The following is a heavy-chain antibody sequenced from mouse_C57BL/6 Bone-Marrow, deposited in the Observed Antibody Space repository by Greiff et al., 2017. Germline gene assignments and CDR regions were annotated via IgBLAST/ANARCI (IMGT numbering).Heavy chain of an antibody. D-gene: IGHD1-1*01. Sequence: EVKLQESGPVLVKPGASVKMSCKASGYTFTDYYMNWVKQSHGQSLAWIGVINPYHGGTSYNQKFKGKATLTVDKSSSTAYMELNSLTSEDSAVYYCARYGYEAMDYWGQGTSVTVSS. V-gene: IGHV1-19*01. CDR2: INPYHGGT. CDR3: ARYGYEAMDY. J-gene: IGHJ4*01. CDR1: GYTFTDYY.